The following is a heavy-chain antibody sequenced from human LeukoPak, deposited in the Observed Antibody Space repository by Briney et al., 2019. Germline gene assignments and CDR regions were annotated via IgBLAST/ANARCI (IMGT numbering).Heavy chain of an antibody. J-gene: IGHJ5*02. D-gene: IGHD3-16*02. Sequence: GGSLRLSCAASGFTFTTHAMHWVRQAPGKGLEYVSHISSNGGSTYYANSVKGRFTISRDNSKNTLYLQMGSLRAEDMAVYYCARGKDDYVWGSYRLDTWGQGTLVTVSS. V-gene: IGHV3-64*01. CDR2: ISSNGGST. CDR1: GFTFTTHA. CDR3: ARGKDDYVWGSYRLDT.